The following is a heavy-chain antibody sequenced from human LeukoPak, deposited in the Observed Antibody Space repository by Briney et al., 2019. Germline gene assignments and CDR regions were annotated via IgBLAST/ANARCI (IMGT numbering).Heavy chain of an antibody. CDR3: AREGYGDYHI. Sequence: KPGGSLRLSCAVSGLPFSNHWMTWVRQAPGKGLERVANINQDGSEKYYVDSVKGRFSISRDNAKSSLYLQMNSLRVEDTAMYFCAREGYGDYHIWGLGTIVTVSS. V-gene: IGHV3-7*01. CDR2: INQDGSEK. D-gene: IGHD4-17*01. J-gene: IGHJ3*02. CDR1: GLPFSNHW.